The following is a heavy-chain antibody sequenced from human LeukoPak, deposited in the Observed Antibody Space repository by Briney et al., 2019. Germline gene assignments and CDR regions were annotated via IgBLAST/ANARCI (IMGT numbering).Heavy chain of an antibody. J-gene: IGHJ5*02. Sequence: GGSLRLSCAASGLTVSSNYMSWVRQAPGKGLEWVSVIYSGGSTYYAGSVTGRFTISRDKSKNTLYLQMNSLRVEDTAVYYCARRAGGLARNNWFDPWGQGTLVTVSS. D-gene: IGHD3-16*01. CDR2: IYSGGST. CDR1: GLTVSSNY. CDR3: ARRAGGLARNNWFDP. V-gene: IGHV3-66*01.